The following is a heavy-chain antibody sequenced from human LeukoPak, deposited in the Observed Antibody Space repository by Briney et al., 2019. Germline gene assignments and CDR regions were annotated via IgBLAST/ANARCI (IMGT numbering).Heavy chain of an antibody. Sequence: GGSLRLSCAASGFTFSSYAMSWVRQAPGKGQEWVSAISGSGGSTYYADSVKGRFTISRDNSKNTLYLQMNSLRAEDTAVYYCAEDYSGSYPVTVDYWGQGTLVTVSS. CDR1: GFTFSSYA. J-gene: IGHJ4*02. CDR2: ISGSGGST. D-gene: IGHD1-26*01. CDR3: AEDYSGSYPVTVDY. V-gene: IGHV3-23*01.